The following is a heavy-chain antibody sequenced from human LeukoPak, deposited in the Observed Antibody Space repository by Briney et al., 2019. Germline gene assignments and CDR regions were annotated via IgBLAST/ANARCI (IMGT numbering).Heavy chain of an antibody. CDR1: GYSFTSYY. V-gene: IGHV1-46*01. D-gene: IGHD4-17*01. CDR2: INPSGGST. J-gene: IGHJ3*02. CDR3: ARDNYGDYAGAFDI. Sequence: WASVKVSCKASGYSFTSYYMHWVRQAPGQGLEWMGIINPSGGSTRYAQKFQGRVTMTRDMSTSTVDMELSSLRSEDTAVYYCARDNYGDYAGAFDIWGQGTMVTVSS.